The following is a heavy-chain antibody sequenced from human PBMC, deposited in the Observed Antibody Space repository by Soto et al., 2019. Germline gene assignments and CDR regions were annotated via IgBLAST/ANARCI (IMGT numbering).Heavy chain of an antibody. D-gene: IGHD3-10*02. CDR3: ARSGDNYNVLDY. V-gene: IGHV3-11*06. Sequence: SLRLSFASSGFKVSDYYMSWIRQAQGKGLEWLSYSSNSGTYTSYADSVKGRFSISRDNDKNSLSLQINSLRGEDSATYYCARSGDNYNVLDYWGQGTPVTVSS. CDR1: GFKVSDYY. J-gene: IGHJ4*02. CDR2: SSNSGTYT.